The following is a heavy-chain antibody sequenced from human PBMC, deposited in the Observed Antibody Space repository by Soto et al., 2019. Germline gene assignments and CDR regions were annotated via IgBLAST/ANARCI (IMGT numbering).Heavy chain of an antibody. V-gene: IGHV1-18*01. CDR3: ARCGNWNYASDY. CDR1: GYTFTSSG. J-gene: IGHJ4*02. Sequence: QVQLVQSGAEVKKPGASVKVSCEASGYTFTSSGFTWVRQAPGQGLEWMGWISTYNGNTNYAQQLQGRVTMTTDTSTSTAYMEVGSLRSDDTAVYYCARCGNWNYASDYWGQGTLVTVSS. D-gene: IGHD1-7*01. CDR2: ISTYNGNT.